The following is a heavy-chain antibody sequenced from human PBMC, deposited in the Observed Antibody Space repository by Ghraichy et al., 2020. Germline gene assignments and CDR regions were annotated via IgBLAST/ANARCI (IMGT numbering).Heavy chain of an antibody. J-gene: IGHJ4*02. Sequence: GSLRLSCAASGLPFSTYYMNWVRQAPGKVPEWVALIKQDGSVTYSVDSVKGRFTISRDNAQNSVYLQMDSLTTDAPAVYFCAGCSGWLCDSWGRGTLVTVSS. D-gene: IGHD6-19*01. CDR1: GLPFSTYY. CDR3: AGCSGWLCDS. V-gene: IGHV3-7*03. CDR2: IKQDGSVT.